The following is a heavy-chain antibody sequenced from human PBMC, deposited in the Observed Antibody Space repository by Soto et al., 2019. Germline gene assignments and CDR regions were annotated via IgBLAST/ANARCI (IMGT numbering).Heavy chain of an antibody. CDR3: ARVLFGRGNWFDP. J-gene: IGHJ5*02. D-gene: IGHD3-3*01. CDR2: IYYSGST. V-gene: IGHV4-59*01. CDR1: GGSISSYY. Sequence: QVQLQESGPGLVKPSETLSLTCTVSGGSISSYYWSWIRQPPGKGLEWIGYIYYSGSTNYNPSLKSRAPXSXDXXKNQFSRKLSSVTAADTAVYYCARVLFGRGNWFDPWGQGTLVTVSS.